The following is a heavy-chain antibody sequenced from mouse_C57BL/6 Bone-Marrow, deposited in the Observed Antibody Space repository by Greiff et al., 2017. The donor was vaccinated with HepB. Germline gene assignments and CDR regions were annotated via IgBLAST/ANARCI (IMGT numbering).Heavy chain of an antibody. V-gene: IGHV1-80*01. D-gene: IGHD1-1*01. J-gene: IGHJ1*03. CDR1: GYAFSSYW. CDR3: ARNYYGSSYDWYFDV. Sequence: VQLQQSGAELVKPGASVKISCKASGYAFSSYWMNWVKQRPGKGLEWIGQIYPGDGDTKYNGKFKGKATLTADKSSSTAYMQLSSLTSEDSAVYFCARNYYGSSYDWYFDVWGTGTTVTVSS. CDR2: IYPGDGDT.